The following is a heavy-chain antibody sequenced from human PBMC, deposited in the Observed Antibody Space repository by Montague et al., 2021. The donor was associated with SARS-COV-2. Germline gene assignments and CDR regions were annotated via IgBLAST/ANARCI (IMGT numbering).Heavy chain of an antibody. CDR2: IYYSGST. Sequence: SETLSLTCTVSGGSISSYYWSWIRQPPGKGLEWIEYIYYSGSTNYNPSLKSRVTISVDTSKNQFSLKLSSVTAADTAVYYCARGRAVTTFYYYYYGMDVWGQGTTVTVSS. CDR3: ARGRAVTTFYYYYYGMDV. J-gene: IGHJ6*02. CDR1: GGSISSYY. D-gene: IGHD4-17*01. V-gene: IGHV4-59*12.